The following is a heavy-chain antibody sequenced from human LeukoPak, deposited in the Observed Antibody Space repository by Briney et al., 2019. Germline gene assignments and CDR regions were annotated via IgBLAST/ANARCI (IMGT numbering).Heavy chain of an antibody. Sequence: GGSLRLSCVVSGFTLSGHSINWVRHAPGKGLEWVSSISSSGSYIYYTDSVKGRFTISRDNAQDSLFVEMNNRSGQGTAVLYCSGGRDNYSYIFDCWGEGTLVTVSS. CDR1: GFTLSGHS. CDR3: SGGRDNYSYIFDC. CDR2: ISSSGSYI. V-gene: IGHV3-21*01. D-gene: IGHD5-18*01. J-gene: IGHJ4*02.